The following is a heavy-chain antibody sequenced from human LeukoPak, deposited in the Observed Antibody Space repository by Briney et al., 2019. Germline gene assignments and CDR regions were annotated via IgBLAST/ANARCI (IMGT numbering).Heavy chain of an antibody. D-gene: IGHD3-10*01. Sequence: GGSLRLSCGASGFSFNRFAMTWVRQAPGKGLEWVSVIYSGGSTYYADSVKGRFTISRDNSKNTLYLQMNSLRAEDTAVYYCARDRLMVRGVSDGMDVWGQGTTVTVSS. V-gene: IGHV3-53*01. J-gene: IGHJ6*02. CDR3: ARDRLMVRGVSDGMDV. CDR2: IYSGGST. CDR1: GFSFNRFA.